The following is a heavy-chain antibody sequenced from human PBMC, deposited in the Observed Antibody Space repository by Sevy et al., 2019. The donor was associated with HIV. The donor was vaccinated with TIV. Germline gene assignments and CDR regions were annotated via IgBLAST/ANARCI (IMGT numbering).Heavy chain of an antibody. Sequence: SETLSLTCTVSGGSINSDHWNWIRQPPGKGLEWIGYVYYTGGTNYNPSLKNPVTISVDRTKNQFHLKLTSVTAVDTAVYYCAGRNDFDSWGQATMVTVSS. CDR2: VYYTGGT. CDR3: AGRNDFDS. CDR1: GGSINSDH. J-gene: IGHJ3*02. V-gene: IGHV4-59*08.